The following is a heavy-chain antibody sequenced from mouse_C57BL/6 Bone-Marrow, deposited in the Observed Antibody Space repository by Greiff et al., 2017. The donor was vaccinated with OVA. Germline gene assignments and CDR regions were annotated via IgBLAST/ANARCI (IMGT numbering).Heavy chain of an antibody. V-gene: IGHV1-4*01. J-gene: IGHJ4*01. D-gene: IGHD1-1*01. CDR2: INPSSGYT. CDR1: GYTFTSYT. CDR3: ARRTVVASYYYAKDY. Sequence: QVQLKQSGAELARPGASVKMSCKASGYTFTSYTMHWVKQRPGQGLEWIGYINPSSGYTKYNQKFKDKATLTADKSSSTAYMQLSSLTSEDSAVYYCARRTVVASYYYAKDYWGQGTSVTVSS.